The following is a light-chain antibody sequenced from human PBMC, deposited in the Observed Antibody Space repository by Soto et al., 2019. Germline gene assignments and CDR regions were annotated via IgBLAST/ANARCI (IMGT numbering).Light chain of an antibody. CDR2: RNS. CDR1: SSNIGAGYD. CDR3: QSYDSSLSGSV. Sequence: QPVLTQPPSVSGAPGQRVNISCTGSSSNIGAGYDVHWYQQLPGTAPKLLIYRNSNRPSGVPDRFSGSKSGTSGSLAITGLQAEDEADYYCQSYDSSLSGSVFGGGTKLTVL. J-gene: IGLJ2*01. V-gene: IGLV1-40*01.